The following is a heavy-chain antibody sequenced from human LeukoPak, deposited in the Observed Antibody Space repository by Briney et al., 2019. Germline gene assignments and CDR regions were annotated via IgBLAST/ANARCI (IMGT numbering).Heavy chain of an antibody. J-gene: IGHJ6*02. Sequence: GGSLRLSCAASGFTFSSYAMHWVRQAPGKGLEWVAVISYDGSNKYYADSVKCRFTISRDNSKNTLYLQMNSLRAEDTAVYYCAKDNLSYYYDSSGYGMDVWGQGTTVTVSS. CDR3: AKDNLSYYYDSSGYGMDV. D-gene: IGHD3-22*01. CDR1: GFTFSSYA. CDR2: ISYDGSNK. V-gene: IGHV3-30-3*01.